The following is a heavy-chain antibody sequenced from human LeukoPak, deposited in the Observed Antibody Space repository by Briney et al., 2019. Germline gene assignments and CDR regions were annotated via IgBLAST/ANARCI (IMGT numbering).Heavy chain of an antibody. CDR3: VARGGWARFDY. D-gene: IGHD6-19*01. J-gene: IGHJ4*02. CDR2: ITDDSKTM. Sequence: GGSLRLSCVASGFTFDTYSMTWIRQAPGKGLEWTSYITDDSKTMYYADSVKGRFTISRDNAKNALYLQMNSLRGEDTAVYYCVARGGWARFDYWGQGTLVTVSS. CDR1: GFTFDTYS. V-gene: IGHV3-48*04.